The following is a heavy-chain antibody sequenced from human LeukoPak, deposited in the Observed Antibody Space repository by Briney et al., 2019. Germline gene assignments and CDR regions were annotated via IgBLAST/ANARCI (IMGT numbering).Heavy chain of an antibody. V-gene: IGHV3-7*03. D-gene: IGHD2-2*01. CDR2: IKQAGSKK. J-gene: IGHJ4*02. Sequence: GGSLRLSCAASGFTFSSYWMTWVRQAPGKGLEWVANIKQAGSKKTYVDSVKGRFTISRDNAKNSLYLQMNSLRADDTGVYYCASQPAAADVDYWGQGTLVTVSS. CDR3: ASQPAAADVDY. CDR1: GFTFSSYW.